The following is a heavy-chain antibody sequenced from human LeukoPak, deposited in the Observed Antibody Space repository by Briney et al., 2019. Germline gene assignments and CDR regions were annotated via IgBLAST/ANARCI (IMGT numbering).Heavy chain of an antibody. CDR3: ARIVVVPAAPGDAFDI. Sequence: SETLSLTCTVSGGSISSYYWSWIRQPAGKGLEWIGRIYTSGSTNYNPSLKSRVTMSVDTSKNQFSLKLSSVTAADTAVYYCARIVVVPAAPGDAFDIWGQGTMVTVSS. J-gene: IGHJ3*02. D-gene: IGHD2-2*01. CDR1: GGSISSYY. V-gene: IGHV4-4*07. CDR2: IYTSGST.